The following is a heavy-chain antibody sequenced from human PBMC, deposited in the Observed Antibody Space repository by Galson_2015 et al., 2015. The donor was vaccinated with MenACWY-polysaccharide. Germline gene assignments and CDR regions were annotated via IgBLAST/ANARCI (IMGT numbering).Heavy chain of an antibody. Sequence: SVKVSCKASGYTFTGHYIHWLRQAPGQGLEWMGWINPTSGGANYAQKFQGWVTMTRDTSMTTAYLELSGLKSDDTAVYYRARDRGLLKRYNCFDPWGQGTLVTVSS. CDR2: INPTSGGA. D-gene: IGHD2-21*01. CDR3: ARDRGLLKRYNCFDP. V-gene: IGHV1-2*04. J-gene: IGHJ5*02. CDR1: GYTFTGHY.